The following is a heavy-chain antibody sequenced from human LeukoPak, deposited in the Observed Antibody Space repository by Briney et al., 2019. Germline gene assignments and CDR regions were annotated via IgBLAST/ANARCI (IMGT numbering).Heavy chain of an antibody. CDR1: GGSISSGGYY. Sequence: TLSLTCTVSGGSISSGGYYWSCIRQHPGKGLEWIGYIYYSGSTYYNSSLKSRVTISVDTSKNQFSLKLSSVTAADTAVYYCARTIAAAAAINWFDPWGQGTLVTVSS. CDR3: ARTIAAAAAINWFDP. CDR2: IYYSGST. J-gene: IGHJ5*02. D-gene: IGHD6-13*01. V-gene: IGHV4-31*03.